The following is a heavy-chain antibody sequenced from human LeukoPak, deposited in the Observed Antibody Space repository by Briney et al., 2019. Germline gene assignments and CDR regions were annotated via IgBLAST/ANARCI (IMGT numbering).Heavy chain of an antibody. J-gene: IGHJ4*02. CDR2: ISGSGGTT. V-gene: IGHV3-23*01. CDR3: AKDTTVVTPRALDY. D-gene: IGHD4-23*01. CDR1: GFTFSNFA. Sequence: PGGSLRLSCAASGFTFSNFAMSLVRQAPGKGLECVSAISGSGGTTYYADSVKGRFTISRDNSKTTLYLQMNSLRAEDTAVYYCAKDTTVVTPRALDYWGQGTLVTVSS.